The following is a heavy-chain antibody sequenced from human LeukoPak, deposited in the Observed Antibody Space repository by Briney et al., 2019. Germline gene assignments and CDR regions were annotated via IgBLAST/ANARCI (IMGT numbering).Heavy chain of an antibody. CDR1: EYSFTNYW. V-gene: IGHV5-51*01. CDR3: ARLYSPKNDYNDAFDI. Sequence: KGGESLKISCKGSEYSFTNYWIGWVCQTPGKGLECMGIIYPYDSETRYTSSFQGEVTISVDKSIKTAYLQWSSLKASDTARYYCARLYSPKNDYNDAFDIWGQGTMVTVSS. D-gene: IGHD4-11*01. J-gene: IGHJ3*02. CDR2: IYPYDSET.